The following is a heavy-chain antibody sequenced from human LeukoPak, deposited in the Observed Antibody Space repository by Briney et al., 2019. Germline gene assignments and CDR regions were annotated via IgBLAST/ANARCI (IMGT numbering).Heavy chain of an antibody. V-gene: IGHV3-48*01. Sequence: GGSLRLSYAASGFTFSSYSKNWVRQAPGKGLEWVSYISSSSSTIYYADSVKGRFTISRDNAKNSLYLQMNSLRAEDTAVYYCASSGDYVWGSYPIDYWGQGTLVTVSS. J-gene: IGHJ4*02. CDR3: ASSGDYVWGSYPIDY. CDR2: ISSSSSTI. CDR1: GFTFSSYS. D-gene: IGHD3-16*01.